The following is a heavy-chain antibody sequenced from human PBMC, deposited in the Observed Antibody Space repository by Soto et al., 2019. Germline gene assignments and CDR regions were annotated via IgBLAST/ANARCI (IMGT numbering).Heavy chain of an antibody. V-gene: IGHV1-24*01. CDR3: ATGRKAYSSLIYYYYYMDV. Sequence: ASVKVSCKVSGYTLTELSMHWVRQAPGKGLEWMGGFDPEDGETIYAQKFQGRVTMTEDTSTDTAYMELSSLRSEDTAVYYCATGRKAYSSLIYYYYYMDVWGKGTTVTVSS. D-gene: IGHD6-6*01. CDR1: GYTLTELS. CDR2: FDPEDGET. J-gene: IGHJ6*03.